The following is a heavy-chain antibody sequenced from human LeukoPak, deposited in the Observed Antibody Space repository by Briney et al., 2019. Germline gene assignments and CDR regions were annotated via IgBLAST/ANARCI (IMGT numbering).Heavy chain of an antibody. Sequence: PGGSLRLSCAASGFTFTNFAMTWVRQAPGKGLEWVSAIRASDGSTFYADSVKGRFTISRDSTKNTLYLQMNSLRAEDTVVYYCAKLTSGWFDDFSGQGTLVTVSS. CDR1: GFTFTNFA. D-gene: IGHD6-19*01. V-gene: IGHV3-23*01. CDR2: IRASDGST. J-gene: IGHJ4*02. CDR3: AKLTSGWFDDF.